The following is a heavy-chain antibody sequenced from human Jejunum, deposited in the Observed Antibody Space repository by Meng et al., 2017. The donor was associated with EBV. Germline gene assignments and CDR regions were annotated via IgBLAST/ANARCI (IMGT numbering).Heavy chain of an antibody. Sequence: QVQRQESGPRLVQPSGPLSLTCAVCGGSISSSNWWSWVRQAPGKGLEWIGEIHHTESTNYNPSLKSRVTISVDKSKNQFSLKLSSVTAADTAVYYCARESYSDSSGYYSLDYWGQGSLVTVSS. CDR1: GGSISSSNW. V-gene: IGHV4-4*02. CDR3: ARESYSDSSGYYSLDY. D-gene: IGHD3-22*01. J-gene: IGHJ4*02. CDR2: IHHTEST.